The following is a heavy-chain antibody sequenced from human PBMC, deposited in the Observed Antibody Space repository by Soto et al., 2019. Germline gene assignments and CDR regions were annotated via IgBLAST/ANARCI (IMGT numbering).Heavy chain of an antibody. Sequence: SQTLSLTCAISGDSVSSNSAAWNWIRQSPSTGLEWLGRTYYRSQWYNDYAVSVKSQITINPDTYKNQFSMQLKSVTPADTAVYYCARDVAVACTPYAFDIWGQGTMVTVSS. V-gene: IGHV6-1*01. CDR1: GDSVSSNSAA. CDR3: ARDVAVACTPYAFDI. J-gene: IGHJ3*02. D-gene: IGHD6-19*01. CDR2: TYYRSQWYN.